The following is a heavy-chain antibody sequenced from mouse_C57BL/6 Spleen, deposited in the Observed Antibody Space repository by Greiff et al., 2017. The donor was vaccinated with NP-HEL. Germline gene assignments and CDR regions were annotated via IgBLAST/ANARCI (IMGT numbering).Heavy chain of an antibody. CDR2: ISSGSSTI. Sequence: DVKLVESGGGLVKPGGSLKLSCAASGFTFSDYGMHWVRQAPEKGLEWVAYISSGSSTIYYADTVKGRFTISRDNAKNTLFLQMTSLRSEDTAMYYCARPGYYGYFDYWGQGTTLTVSS. J-gene: IGHJ2*01. CDR1: GFTFSDYG. D-gene: IGHD1-1*01. V-gene: IGHV5-17*01. CDR3: ARPGYYGYFDY.